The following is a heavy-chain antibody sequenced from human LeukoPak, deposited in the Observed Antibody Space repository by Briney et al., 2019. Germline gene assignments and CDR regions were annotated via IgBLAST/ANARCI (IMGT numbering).Heavy chain of an antibody. CDR3: AGRRGRRRLQMGWFDP. J-gene: IGHJ5*02. D-gene: IGHD5-24*01. CDR2: IYHIGSG. Sequence: PSETLSLTCAVSGYSMNTDYYWGWIRQPPGKGLEWIGSIYHIGSGIYNPSLKSRITISVDTSKNQFSLRLNSVTTADTAVYYCAGRRGRRRLQMGWFDPWGQGTLVTVSS. CDR1: GYSMNTDYY. V-gene: IGHV4-38-2*01.